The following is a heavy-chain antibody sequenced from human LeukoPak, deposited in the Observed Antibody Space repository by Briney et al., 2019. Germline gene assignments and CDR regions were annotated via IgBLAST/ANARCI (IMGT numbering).Heavy chain of an antibody. Sequence: SVKVSCKASGGTFSSYAISWVRQAPGQGLEWMGGIIPIFGTANYAQKFQGRVTITADKSTSTACMELSSLRSEDTAVYYCARVHEWMVSAFDIWGQGTMVTVSS. CDR1: GGTFSSYA. CDR3: ARVHEWMVSAFDI. V-gene: IGHV1-69*06. CDR2: IIPIFGTA. D-gene: IGHD6-19*01. J-gene: IGHJ3*02.